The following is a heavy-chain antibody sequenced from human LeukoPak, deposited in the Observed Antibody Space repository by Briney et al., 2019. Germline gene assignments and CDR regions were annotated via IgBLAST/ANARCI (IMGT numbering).Heavy chain of an antibody. V-gene: IGHV3-30-3*01. CDR1: GFTFSSYA. CDR3: AGCGSGSFPFYYYYGMDV. D-gene: IGHD3-10*01. Sequence: PGGSLRLSCAASGFTFSSYAMHWVRQAPGKGLEWVAVISYDGSNKYYADSVKGRFTISRDNSKNTLYLQMNSLRAEDTAVYYCAGCGSGSFPFYYYYGMDVWGQGTTVTVSS. J-gene: IGHJ6*02. CDR2: ISYDGSNK.